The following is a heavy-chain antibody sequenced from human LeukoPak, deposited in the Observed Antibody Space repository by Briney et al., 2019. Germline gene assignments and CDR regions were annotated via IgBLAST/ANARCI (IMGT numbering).Heavy chain of an antibody. CDR3: AKLSLSGRSQSADY. D-gene: IGHD3-10*01. CDR2: VSTNGGVT. V-gene: IGHV3-23*01. Sequence: GGSLRLSCAASGFTFSNYAIHWVRQAPGMGLEWVSVVSTNGGVTFYADSVKGRFTISRDNSKNTLFLQMNSLRAEDTAVYYCAKLSLSGRSQSADYWGQGTLVTVSS. CDR1: GFTFSNYA. J-gene: IGHJ4*02.